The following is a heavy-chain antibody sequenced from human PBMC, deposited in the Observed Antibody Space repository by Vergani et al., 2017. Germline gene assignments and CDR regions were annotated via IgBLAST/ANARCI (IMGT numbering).Heavy chain of an antibody. CDR1: GFTFSSYG. Sequence: QVQLVESGGGVVQPGRSLRLSCAASGFTFSSYGMHWVRQAPGKGLEWVAVISYDGSNKYYADSVKGRFTISRDNSKNTLYLQMNSLRAEDTAVYYCARDSMVRGVMVYWGQGTLVTVSS. CDR3: ARDSMVRGVMVY. D-gene: IGHD3-10*01. J-gene: IGHJ4*02. V-gene: IGHV3-30*03. CDR2: ISYDGSNK.